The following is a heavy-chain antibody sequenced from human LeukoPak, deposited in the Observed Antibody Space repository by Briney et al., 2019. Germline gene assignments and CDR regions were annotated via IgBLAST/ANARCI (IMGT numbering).Heavy chain of an antibody. CDR3: ARGVSGSSNSTDAFDI. D-gene: IGHD1-26*01. CDR2: INHSGST. CDR1: GGSFSGYY. J-gene: IGHJ3*02. V-gene: IGHV4-34*01. Sequence: SETLSLTCAVYGGSFSGYYWSWIRQPPGKGLEWIGEINHSGSTNYNPSLKSRVTISVDTSKNQFSLKLSSVTAADTAVYYCARGVSGSSNSTDAFDIWGQGTMVTVSS.